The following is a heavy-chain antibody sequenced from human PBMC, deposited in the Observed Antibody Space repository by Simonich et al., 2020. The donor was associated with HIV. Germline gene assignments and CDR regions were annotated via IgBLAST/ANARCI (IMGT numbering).Heavy chain of an antibody. CDR3: ARRDRELILYFDY. V-gene: IGHV4-34*01. CDR1: GGSFSGSY. D-gene: IGHD3-3*01. Sequence: QVQLQQWGAGLLKPSETLSLTCAVYGGSFSGSYWSWIRQPPGKGLGWIGEINHSGITNYKSSLNSRAPISVDKSKNQFSLKLSSVTAADTAIYYCARRDRELILYFDYWGQGNLVTVSS. J-gene: IGHJ4*02. CDR2: INHSGIT.